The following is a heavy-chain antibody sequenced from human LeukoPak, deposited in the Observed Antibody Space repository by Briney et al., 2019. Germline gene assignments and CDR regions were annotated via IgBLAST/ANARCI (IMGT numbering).Heavy chain of an antibody. J-gene: IGHJ4*02. CDR2: IKSKTDGGTP. V-gene: IGHV3-15*01. CDR1: GFTFSNAW. D-gene: IGHD3-10*01. Sequence: GVSLRLSCAASGFTFSNAWMSWVRQARGEGLEWVGRIKSKTDGGTPDYAAPVKGRFTISRDDSKNTPYLQINSLRTGGAVVYYCARGGLHRLWFGEFWGQGTMVTVSS. CDR3: ARGGLHRLWFGEF.